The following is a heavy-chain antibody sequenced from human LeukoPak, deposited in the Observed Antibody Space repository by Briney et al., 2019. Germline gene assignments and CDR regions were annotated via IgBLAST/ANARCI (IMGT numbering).Heavy chain of an antibody. CDR2: INPSDGST. D-gene: IGHD1-20*01. J-gene: IGHJ3*01. V-gene: IGHV1-46*01. CDR1: GYTFTDYY. CDR3: VTFHRWDAFDF. Sequence: ASVKVSCKASGYTFTDYYMHWVRQATGQGLEWMEIINPSDGSTNYAQKFQGRVTMTRDTSTSTVYMEVSSVRSEDTAVYYCVTFHRWDAFDFWGQGTLVTVSS.